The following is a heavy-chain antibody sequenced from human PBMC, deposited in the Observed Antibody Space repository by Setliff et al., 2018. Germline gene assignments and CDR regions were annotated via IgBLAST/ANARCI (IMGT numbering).Heavy chain of an antibody. CDR2: IYPGDSDT. CDR3: TRHEDRNKCTSSSCYRENDAFDV. CDR1: GYIFTNYW. V-gene: IGHV5-51*01. D-gene: IGHD2-2*01. Sequence: GESLKISCNASGYIFTNYWIGWVRQMPGKGLEWMGVIYPGDSDTRYSPSFQGQVTISADKSINTAYLQWSSLKASDTAIYYCTRHEDRNKCTSSSCYRENDAFDVWGQGAMVTV. J-gene: IGHJ3*01.